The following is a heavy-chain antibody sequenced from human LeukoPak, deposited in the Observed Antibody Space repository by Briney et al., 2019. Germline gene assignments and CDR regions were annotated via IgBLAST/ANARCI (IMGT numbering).Heavy chain of an antibody. D-gene: IGHD2-15*01. Sequence: ASVKVSCKASGYTFTGYYMHWVRQAPGQGLEWMGWINPNSGGTNYAQKFQGRVTVTRDTSISTAYMELSRLRSDDTAVYYCARSGTGCSGGSCYSRYCYYYYMDVWGKGTTVTVSS. CDR3: ARSGTGCSGGSCYSRYCYYYYMDV. CDR1: GYTFTGYY. J-gene: IGHJ6*03. CDR2: INPNSGGT. V-gene: IGHV1-2*02.